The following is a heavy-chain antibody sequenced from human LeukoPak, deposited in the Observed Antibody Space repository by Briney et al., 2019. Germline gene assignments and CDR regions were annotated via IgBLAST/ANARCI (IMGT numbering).Heavy chain of an antibody. CDR1: GFTFSSYE. CDR3: AKGGSSSWDYFDY. J-gene: IGHJ4*02. CDR2: ISSSGRTI. Sequence: GGSLRLSCAASGFTFSSYEMNWVRQAPGKGLEWVSYISSSGRTIHYADSVKGRVTISRDNAKNSLYLQMNSLRAEDTAVYYCAKGGSSSWDYFDYWGQGTLVTVSS. D-gene: IGHD6-13*01. V-gene: IGHV3-48*03.